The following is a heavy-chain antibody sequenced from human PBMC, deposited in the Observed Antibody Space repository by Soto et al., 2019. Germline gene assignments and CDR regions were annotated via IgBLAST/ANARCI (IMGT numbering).Heavy chain of an antibody. J-gene: IGHJ6*02. V-gene: IGHV1-18*01. Sequence: QVQLVQSRGEVKKPGASVKVSCKTSGYSFTTYGISWVRQAPGQGLEWMGWISGYNGNTNDAQKLQGRVTMTTDTSTSTAYMELRSLRSDDTAVYYCAREGPAPYYYYGMDVWGQGSTVTVSS. CDR3: AREGPAPYYYYGMDV. CDR1: GYSFTTYG. CDR2: ISGYNGNT.